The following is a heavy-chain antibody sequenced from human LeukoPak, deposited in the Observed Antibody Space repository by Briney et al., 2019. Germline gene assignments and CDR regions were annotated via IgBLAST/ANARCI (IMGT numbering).Heavy chain of an antibody. D-gene: IGHD4-17*01. Sequence: ASVKVSCKASGYTFTGYYMHWVRQAPGQGLEWMGRINPNSGGTNYAQKFQGRVTMTRDTSISTAYMELSRLRSDDTAVYSCAAMTTVTYDNYYYYYMDVWGKGTTVTVSS. J-gene: IGHJ6*03. V-gene: IGHV1-2*06. CDR2: INPNSGGT. CDR3: AAMTTVTYDNYYYYYMDV. CDR1: GYTFTGYY.